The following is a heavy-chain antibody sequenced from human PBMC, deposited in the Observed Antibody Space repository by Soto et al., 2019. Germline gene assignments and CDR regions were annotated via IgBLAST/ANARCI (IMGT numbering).Heavy chain of an antibody. J-gene: IGHJ6*02. CDR2: IYYSGSA. CDR1: GGSISSSSYY. Sequence: SETLSLTCAVSGGSISSSSYYWVWIRHPPGKGLEWIGSIYYSGSAYYNPSLKSRVTISVDTSKNQFSLKLSSVTAADMAVYYCARSPLMHDFWSGYRNPYGMDVWGQGTTVTVSS. D-gene: IGHD3-3*01. V-gene: IGHV4-39*01. CDR3: ARSPLMHDFWSGYRNPYGMDV.